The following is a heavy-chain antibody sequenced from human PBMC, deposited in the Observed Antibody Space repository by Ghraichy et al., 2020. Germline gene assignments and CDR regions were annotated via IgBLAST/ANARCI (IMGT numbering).Heavy chain of an antibody. J-gene: IGHJ2*01. CDR1: GFTFSDYY. CDR3: ARVYGGNSEDWYFDL. D-gene: IGHD4-23*01. CDR2: ISSSGSTI. V-gene: IGHV3-11*01. Sequence: LSLTCAASGFTFSDYYMSWIRQAPGKGLEWVSYISSSGSTIYYADSVKGRFTISRDNAKNSLYLQMNSLRAEDTAVYYCARVYGGNSEDWYFDLWGRGTLVTVSS.